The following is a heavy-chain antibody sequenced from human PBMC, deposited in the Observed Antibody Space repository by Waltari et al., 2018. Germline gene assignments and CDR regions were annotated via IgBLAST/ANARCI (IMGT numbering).Heavy chain of an antibody. J-gene: IGHJ4*02. CDR1: GASVNTYDKF. V-gene: IGHV4-61*08. CDR3: ARVSANCGGDCYSD. D-gene: IGHD2-21*01. Sequence: QVQLRESGPGLVKPSETLSLTCPVSGASVNTYDKFWSWIRQPPGRGLQWIGSIYHRGGTNYDPSLRNRVTISQDTSNNQFSLRLTSMTAADAAIYYCARVSANCGGDCYSDWGQGTLVTVSS. CDR2: IYHRGGT.